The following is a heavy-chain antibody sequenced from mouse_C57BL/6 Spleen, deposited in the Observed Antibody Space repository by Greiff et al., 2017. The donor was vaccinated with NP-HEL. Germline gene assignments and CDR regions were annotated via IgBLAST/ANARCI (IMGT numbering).Heavy chain of an antibody. V-gene: IGHV1-18*01. CDR3: ARSSYYYGSSPRYFDV. CDR1: GYTFTDYN. Sequence: VVEPGASVKIPCKASGYTFTDYNMDWVKQSHGKSLEWIGDINPNNGGTIYNQKFKGKATLTVDKSSSTAYMELRSLTSEDTAVYYCARSSYYYGSSPRYFDVWGTGTTVTVSS. D-gene: IGHD1-1*01. J-gene: IGHJ1*03. CDR2: INPNNGGT.